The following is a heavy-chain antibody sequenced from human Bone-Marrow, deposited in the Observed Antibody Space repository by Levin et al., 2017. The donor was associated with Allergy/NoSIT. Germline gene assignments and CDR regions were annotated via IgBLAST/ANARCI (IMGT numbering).Heavy chain of an antibody. Sequence: SQTLSLTCAVSGGSLSVYSCRWIRQPPGKGLEWIGEISHSGSTTYNPSLKSRVTISVDTSKNQFSLKLTSVTAADTAVYYCARGGVIAARPVRWFDPWGQGTLVTVSS. V-gene: IGHV4-34*01. CDR3: ARGGVIAARPVRWFDP. CDR2: ISHSGST. D-gene: IGHD6-6*01. CDR1: GGSLSVYS. J-gene: IGHJ5*02.